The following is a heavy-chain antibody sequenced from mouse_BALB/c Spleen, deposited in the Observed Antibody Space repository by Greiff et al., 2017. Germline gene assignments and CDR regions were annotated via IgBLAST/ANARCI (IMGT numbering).Heavy chain of an antibody. CDR1: GFTFSSFG. D-gene: IGHD2-1*01. CDR2: ISSGSSTI. V-gene: IGHV5-17*02. CDR3: ARSKAYGNYGGYFDY. Sequence: EVQGVESGGGLVQPGGSRKLSCAASGFTFSSFGMHWVRQAPEKGLEWVAYISSGSSTIYYADTVKGRFTISRDNPKNTLFLQMTSLRSEDTAMYYCARSKAYGNYGGYFDYWGQGTTLTVSS. J-gene: IGHJ2*01.